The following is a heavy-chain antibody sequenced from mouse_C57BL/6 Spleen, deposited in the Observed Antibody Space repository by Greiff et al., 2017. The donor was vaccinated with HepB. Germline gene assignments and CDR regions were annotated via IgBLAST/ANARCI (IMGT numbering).Heavy chain of an antibody. V-gene: IGHV1-19*01. D-gene: IGHD1-1*01. CDR3: ARITTVALYYLDY. CDR2: INPYNGGT. J-gene: IGHJ2*01. Sequence: EVQLQQSGPVLVKPGASVKMSCKASGYTFTDYYMNWVKQSHGKSLEWIGVINPYNGGTSYNQKFKGKATLTVDKSSSTAYMELNSLTSEDSAVYYCARITTVALYYLDYWGQGTTLTVSS. CDR1: GYTFTDYY.